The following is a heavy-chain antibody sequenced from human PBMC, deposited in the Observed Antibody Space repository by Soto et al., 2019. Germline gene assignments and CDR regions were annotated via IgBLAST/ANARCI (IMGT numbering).Heavy chain of an antibody. CDR3: AKDSGSYLGY. D-gene: IGHD1-26*01. CDR2: ISYDGSNK. V-gene: IGHV3-30*18. CDR1: GFTFSSYG. Sequence: QVQLVESGGGVVQPGRSLRLSCAASGFTFSSYGMHWVRQAPGKGLEWVAVISYDGSNKYYADSVKGRFTISRDNSKNTLYLQMNSLIAEDTAVYYCAKDSGSYLGYWGQGTLVTVSS. J-gene: IGHJ4*02.